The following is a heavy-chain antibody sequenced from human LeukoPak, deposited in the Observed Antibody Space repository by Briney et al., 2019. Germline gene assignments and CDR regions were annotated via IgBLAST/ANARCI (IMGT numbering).Heavy chain of an antibody. CDR2: IIPIFGTA. J-gene: IGHJ6*03. Sequence: PGESLKISCKGSGYSFTSYWIGWVRQAPGQGLEWMGGIIPIFGTANYAQKFQGRVTITADESTSTAYMELSSLRSEDTAVYYCASQACRDTAMVTCYSYMDVWGKGTTVTVSS. D-gene: IGHD5-18*01. CDR3: ASQACRDTAMVTCYSYMDV. CDR1: GYSFTSYW. V-gene: IGHV1-69*01.